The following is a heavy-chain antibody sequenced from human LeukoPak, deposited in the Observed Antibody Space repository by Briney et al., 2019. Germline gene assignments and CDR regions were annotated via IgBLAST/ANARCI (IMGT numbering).Heavy chain of an antibody. V-gene: IGHV3-23*01. J-gene: IGHJ4*02. CDR3: AKVSVTGAYYFDY. D-gene: IGHD6-19*01. Sequence: HPGGSLRLSCAASGFTFGSYAMNWVRQAPGKGLEWVSAMRGSGASTNYADSVKGRFTISRHNSKNTLYLQMNSLRAEDTAVYDCAKVSVTGAYYFDYWGQGTLVTVAS. CDR1: GFTFGSYA. CDR2: MRGSGAST.